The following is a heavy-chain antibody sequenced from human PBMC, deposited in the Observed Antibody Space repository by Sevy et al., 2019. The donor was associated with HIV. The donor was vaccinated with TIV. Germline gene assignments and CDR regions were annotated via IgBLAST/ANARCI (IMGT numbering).Heavy chain of an antibody. Sequence: GGSLRLSCAASGFTFSSYGMHWVRQAPGKGLEWVAFIRYDGSNKYYADSVKGRFTISRDNSKNTLYLQMNSMRAEDTAVYYCAKEGGYRLPSDYWGQGTLVTVSS. D-gene: IGHD2-2*01. V-gene: IGHV3-30*02. CDR1: GFTFSSYG. CDR2: IRYDGSNK. CDR3: AKEGGYRLPSDY. J-gene: IGHJ4*02.